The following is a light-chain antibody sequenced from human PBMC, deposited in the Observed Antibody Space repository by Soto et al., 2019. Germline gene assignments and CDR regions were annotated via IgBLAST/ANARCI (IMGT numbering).Light chain of an antibody. CDR1: QSVTSNY. J-gene: IGKJ5*01. CDR2: DAA. CDR3: QLYGSSPPSI. V-gene: IGKV3-20*01. Sequence: ETVLTQSPGTLSLSPGETATLSCRASQSVTSNYLAWYQQKPGQAPRLLIYDAAYGATGIPDRFSGSGSGTDFTLTISRLEPEDFAVYSCQLYGSSPPSIFGQGTRLDIK.